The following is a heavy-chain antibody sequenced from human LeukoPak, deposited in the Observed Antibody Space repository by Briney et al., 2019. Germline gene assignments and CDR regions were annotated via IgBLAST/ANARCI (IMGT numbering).Heavy chain of an antibody. CDR3: TTLLLWFGFDY. J-gene: IGHJ4*02. V-gene: IGHV3-15*01. Sequence: SGGSLRLSCAASGFTFSNAWMSWVRQAPGKGLEWVGRMRSKTDGCTIDYAAPVKGRFTISRDDSKNTLHLQMNSLKTEDTGVYYCTTLLLWFGFDYWGQGSLVTVSS. CDR1: GFTFSNAW. D-gene: IGHD3-10*01. CDR2: MRSKTDGCTI.